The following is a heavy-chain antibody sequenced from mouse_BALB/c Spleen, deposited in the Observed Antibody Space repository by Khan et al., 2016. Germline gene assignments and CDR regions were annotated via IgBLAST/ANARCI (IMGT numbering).Heavy chain of an antibody. CDR1: GFSITGFA. CDR3: ASSYDDDGGFAY. Sequence: VQLQESGPGLVAPSQSLSITCTVSGFSITGFAVNWVRQPPGKGLEWLGVIWGDGSIDYESALKSRLTISQDNSKSQVFVKMNSLQTDDTARDDCASSYDDDGGFAYWGQGTLVTGSA. V-gene: IGHV2-6-7*01. D-gene: IGHD2-4*01. CDR2: IWGDGSI. J-gene: IGHJ3*01.